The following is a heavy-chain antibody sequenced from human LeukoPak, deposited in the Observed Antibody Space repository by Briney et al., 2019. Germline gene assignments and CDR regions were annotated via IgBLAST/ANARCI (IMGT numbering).Heavy chain of an antibody. CDR2: INWNGGST. Sequence: GGSLRLSCAASGFTFSNYGMSWVRQAPGKGLEWVSGINWNGGSTGYADSVKGRFTVSRDNAKNSLYLQMNSLRAEDTALYYCARERPRAGDFDYWGQGTLVTVSS. CDR1: GFTFSNYG. J-gene: IGHJ4*02. CDR3: ARERPRAGDFDY. V-gene: IGHV3-20*04.